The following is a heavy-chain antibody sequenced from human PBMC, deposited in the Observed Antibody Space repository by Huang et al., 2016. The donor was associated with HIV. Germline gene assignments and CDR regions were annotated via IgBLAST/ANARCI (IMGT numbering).Heavy chain of an antibody. Sequence: EVQLLESGGGLAQPGGSLRLSCTASGFTFGSYALNWVRQAPGKGLEWVSGTTGSGGSTYYANSVKGRFTISRDNSKNTLDLQMNSLRAEDTALYYCAKHLGGRRGFTFIVLFGAFDMWGQGTMVTVSS. D-gene: IGHD3-22*01. J-gene: IGHJ3*02. CDR2: TTGSGGST. CDR1: GFTFGSYA. V-gene: IGHV3-23*01. CDR3: AKHLGGRRGFTFIVLFGAFDM.